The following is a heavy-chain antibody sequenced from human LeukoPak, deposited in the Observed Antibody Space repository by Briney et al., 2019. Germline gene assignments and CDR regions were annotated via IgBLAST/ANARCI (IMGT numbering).Heavy chain of an antibody. V-gene: IGHV3-73*01. CDR3: AKWTSMAPYYYYGMDV. D-gene: IGHD5-24*01. CDR1: GFTFSSYA. Sequence: GGSLRLSCGASGFTFSSYAMHWVRQASGKGLEWVGRIRSKANNYATAYAASVKGRFTISRDDSKNTVYLQMNSLKTEDTAVYHCAKWTSMAPYYYYGMDVWGQGTTVTVSS. J-gene: IGHJ6*02. CDR2: IRSKANNYAT.